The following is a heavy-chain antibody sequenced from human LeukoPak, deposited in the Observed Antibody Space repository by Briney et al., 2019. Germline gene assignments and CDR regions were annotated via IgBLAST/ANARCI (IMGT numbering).Heavy chain of an antibody. CDR3: ATVQLWLQG. CDR2: ISGSGGGT. D-gene: IGHD5-18*01. V-gene: IGHV3-23*01. CDR1: GVTFSSYV. J-gene: IGHJ4*02. Sequence: GGSLRLSCEASGVTFSSYVMSWVRQAPGKGPEWVSGISGSGGGTYYADSVKGRFTISRDNAKNSLYLQMNSLRAEDTAVYYCATVQLWLQGWGQGTLVTVSS.